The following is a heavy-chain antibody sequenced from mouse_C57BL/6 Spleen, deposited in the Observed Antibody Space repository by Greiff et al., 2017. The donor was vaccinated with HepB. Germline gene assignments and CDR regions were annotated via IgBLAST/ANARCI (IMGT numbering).Heavy chain of an antibody. CDR3: IGDPRDY. J-gene: IGHJ2*01. CDR1: GYTFTDYE. D-gene: IGHD3-3*01. Sequence: VQLQQSGAELVRPGASVTLSCQASGYTFTDYEMHWVKQTPVHGLEWIGAIDPETGGTAYNQKFKGKAILTADKSSSTAYMELRSLTSEDSAVYYCIGDPRDYWGQGTTLTVSS. CDR2: IDPETGGT. V-gene: IGHV1-15*01.